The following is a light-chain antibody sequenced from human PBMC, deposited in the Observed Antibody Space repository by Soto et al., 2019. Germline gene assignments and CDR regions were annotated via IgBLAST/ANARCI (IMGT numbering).Light chain of an antibody. CDR3: QQRSNGPPYT. J-gene: IGKJ2*01. V-gene: IGKV3-11*01. CDR2: DAS. Sequence: EIVLTQSPATLSLSPGERATLSCRASQSVSSYLAWYPQKPGQAPRLLIYDASNRATGIPARFSGSGSGTDFTLTISSLEPEDFAVYYGQQRSNGPPYTFGQGTKLEIK. CDR1: QSVSSY.